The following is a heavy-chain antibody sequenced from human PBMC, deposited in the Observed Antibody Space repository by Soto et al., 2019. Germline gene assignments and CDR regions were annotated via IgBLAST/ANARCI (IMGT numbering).Heavy chain of an antibody. CDR1: GFTFSSYA. Sequence: QVQLVDSGGGVVQPGRSLRLSCAASGFTFSSYAMHWVRQAPGKGLEWVRVISYDGSNKYYADSVKGRFTISRDNSKNTLYLQMNSLRAEDTAVYYCARDPLWGTAMVLWYFDLWGRGTLVTVSS. J-gene: IGHJ2*01. V-gene: IGHV3-30-3*01. D-gene: IGHD5-18*01. CDR2: ISYDGSNK. CDR3: ARDPLWGTAMVLWYFDL.